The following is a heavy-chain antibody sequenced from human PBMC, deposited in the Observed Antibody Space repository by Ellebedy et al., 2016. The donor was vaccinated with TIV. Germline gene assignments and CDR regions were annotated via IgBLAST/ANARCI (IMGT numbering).Heavy chain of an antibody. V-gene: IGHV3-74*01. D-gene: IGHD1-14*01. Sequence: GESLKISCAASGFTFSSYWMHWVRQAPGKGLVWVSRINSDGSSTTYADSVRGRFTISRDNAKNTLYLQMNSLRAEDTAVYYCARGRTTGIWGQGTLVTVSS. CDR3: ARGRTTGI. J-gene: IGHJ4*02. CDR1: GFTFSSYW. CDR2: INSDGSST.